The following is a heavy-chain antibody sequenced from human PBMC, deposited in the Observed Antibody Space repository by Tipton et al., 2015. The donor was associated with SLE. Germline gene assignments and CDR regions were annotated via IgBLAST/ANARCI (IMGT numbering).Heavy chain of an antibody. J-gene: IGHJ4*02. CDR2: IYYSGNT. D-gene: IGHD5-12*01. V-gene: IGHV4-39*07. Sequence: TLSLTCTVSGGSISSSSYYWGWIRQPPGKGLEWIGSIYYSGNTYYNPSLKSRVTISEDTSKNHFSLKLSSVTASDPAVYYCARGGVCGYDSFDHWGQGTLRTVSS. CDR1: GGSISSSSYY. CDR3: ARGGVCGYDSFDH.